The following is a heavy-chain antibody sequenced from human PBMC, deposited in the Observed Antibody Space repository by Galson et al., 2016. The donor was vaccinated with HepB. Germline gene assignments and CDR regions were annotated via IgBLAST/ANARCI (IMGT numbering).Heavy chain of an antibody. J-gene: IGHJ6*02. V-gene: IGHV3-30*04. CDR3: VRDLGHPYGMDV. Sequence: LRLSCAASGFTFSHYAMHWVRQAPGKGLEWVAVISYDGTDKNYADSVKGRFTISRDNSKSTLYLQMNSLRAEDTAMYYCVRDLGHPYGMDVWGQGTKVTVSS. D-gene: IGHD3-16*01. CDR1: GFTFSHYA. CDR2: ISYDGTDK.